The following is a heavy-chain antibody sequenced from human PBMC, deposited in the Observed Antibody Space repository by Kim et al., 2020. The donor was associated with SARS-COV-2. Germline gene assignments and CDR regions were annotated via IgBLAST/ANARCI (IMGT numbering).Heavy chain of an antibody. CDR3: ATTPSTGWSVHS. D-gene: IGHD6-19*01. Sequence: RYSPSFQGQVTISADRSISTAYLQWSSLKASDTAMYYCATTPSTGWSVHSWGQGTLVTVSS. J-gene: IGHJ4*02. V-gene: IGHV5-51*01.